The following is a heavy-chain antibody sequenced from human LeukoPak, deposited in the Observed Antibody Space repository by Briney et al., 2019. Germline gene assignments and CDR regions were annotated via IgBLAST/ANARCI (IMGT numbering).Heavy chain of an antibody. Sequence: ASVKVSCKASGYTFTSYDINWVRQATGQGLEWMGWMNPNSGNTGYAQKFQGRVTMTRNTSINTAYMELSSLRSEDTAVYYCARAIAAAGTLHGFDPWGQGTLVTVSS. CDR2: MNPNSGNT. V-gene: IGHV1-8*01. D-gene: IGHD6-13*01. CDR1: GYTFTSYD. CDR3: ARAIAAAGTLHGFDP. J-gene: IGHJ5*02.